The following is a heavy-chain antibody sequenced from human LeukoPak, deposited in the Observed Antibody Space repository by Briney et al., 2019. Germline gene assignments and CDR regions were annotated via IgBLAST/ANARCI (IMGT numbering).Heavy chain of an antibody. D-gene: IGHD3-22*01. CDR3: ARAAHFFDTSGSRYYFDY. CDR2: IYYSGNT. CDR1: GGSIRSTTYY. V-gene: IGHV4-39*06. Sequence: SETLSLTCSVSGGSIRSTTYYWGWIRQPPGKGLEWIGSIYYSGNTYYSPSLMSRVTISVDTSKNQFALILRSVTAADTAVYYCARAAHFFDTSGSRYYFDYWGQGALVTVAP. J-gene: IGHJ4*02.